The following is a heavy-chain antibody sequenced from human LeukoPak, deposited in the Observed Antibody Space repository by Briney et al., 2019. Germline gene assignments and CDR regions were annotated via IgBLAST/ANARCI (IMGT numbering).Heavy chain of an antibody. D-gene: IGHD2-2*01. CDR1: GGSISSSNYY. J-gene: IGHJ1*01. CDR3: ARHSSTSRGYFQR. CDR2: IYYSGST. V-gene: IGHV4-39*01. Sequence: SSETLSLTCTVSGGSISSSNYYWGWIRQPPGKGLEWIGSIYYSGSTYYNPSLKSRVTISVDTSKNQFSLKLSSVTASDTAVYYCARHSSTSRGYFQRWGQGTLVTVSS.